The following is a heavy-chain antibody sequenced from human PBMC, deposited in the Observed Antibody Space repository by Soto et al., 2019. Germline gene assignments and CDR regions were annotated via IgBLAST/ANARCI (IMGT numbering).Heavy chain of an antibody. D-gene: IGHD3-3*01. CDR3: AKDRHITIFGGTGYFDY. CDR2: ISGSGGST. J-gene: IGHJ4*02. V-gene: IGHV3-23*01. Sequence: GGSLRLSCAASGFTFSSYAMSWVRQAPGKGLEWVSAISGSGGSTYYADSVKGRFTISRDNSKNTLYLQMNSLRAEDTAVYYCAKDRHITIFGGTGYFDYWGQGTLVTVSS. CDR1: GFTFSSYA.